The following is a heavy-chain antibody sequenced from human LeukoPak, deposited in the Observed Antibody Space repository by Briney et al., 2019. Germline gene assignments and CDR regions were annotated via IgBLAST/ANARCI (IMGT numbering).Heavy chain of an antibody. CDR2: INTDGSST. J-gene: IGHJ6*02. CDR1: GFTFSSYW. V-gene: IGHV3-74*01. Sequence: SGGSLRLSCAASGFTFSSYWMHWVRQAPGKGLVWVSRINTDGSSTSYADSVKGRFTISRDNAKNTLYLQMNSLRAEDTAVYYCARLTYYYGMDVWGQGTTVTVSS. CDR3: ARLTYYYGMDV. D-gene: IGHD3-9*01.